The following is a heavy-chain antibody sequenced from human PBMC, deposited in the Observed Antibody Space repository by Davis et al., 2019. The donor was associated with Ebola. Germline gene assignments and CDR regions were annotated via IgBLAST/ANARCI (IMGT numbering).Heavy chain of an antibody. V-gene: IGHV3-30-3*01. CDR3: ARASSSWLYYYYYCGMDV. CDR2: ISYDGSNK. Sequence: GESLKISCAASGFTFSSYWMSWVRQAPGKGLEWVAVISYDGSNKYYADSVKGRFTISRDNSKNTLYLQMNSLRAEDTAVYYCARASSSWLYYYYYCGMDVWGQGTTVTVSS. CDR1: GFTFSSYW. D-gene: IGHD6-13*01. J-gene: IGHJ6*02.